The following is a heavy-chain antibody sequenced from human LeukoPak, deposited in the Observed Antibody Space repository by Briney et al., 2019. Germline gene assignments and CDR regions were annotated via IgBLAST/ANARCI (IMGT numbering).Heavy chain of an antibody. J-gene: IGHJ4*02. D-gene: IGHD3/OR15-3a*01. CDR1: SGSISSYY. CDR2: VYFNGDT. Sequence: SSETLSLTCSLSSGSISSYYWTWLRQPPGKTLQWIANVYFNGDTNFNPSLKSRVTISVDTSNNQFSLKLTSVTAADTAVYYCARQFGLMRSYRHLDHWGPGILVTVSA. V-gene: IGHV4-59*08. CDR3: ARQFGLMRSYRHLDH.